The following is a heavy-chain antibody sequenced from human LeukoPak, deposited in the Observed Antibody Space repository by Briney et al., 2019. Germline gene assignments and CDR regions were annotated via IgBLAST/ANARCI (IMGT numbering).Heavy chain of an antibody. CDR2: FDPEDGET. CDR3: ATLYCGGDCYSGFDY. Sequence: GASVKVSCKVSGYTLTELSMYWVRQAPGKGLEWMGGFDPEDGETIYAQKFQGRVTMTEDTSTDTAYMELSSLRSEDTAVYYCATLYCGGDCYSGFDYWGQGTLVTVSS. V-gene: IGHV1-24*01. D-gene: IGHD2-21*02. CDR1: GYTLTELS. J-gene: IGHJ4*02.